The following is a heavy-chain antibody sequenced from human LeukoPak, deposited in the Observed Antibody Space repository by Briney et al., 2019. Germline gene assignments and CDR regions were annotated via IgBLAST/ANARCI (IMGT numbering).Heavy chain of an antibody. Sequence: SETLSLTCTVSGGSISSSSYYWGWIRQPPGKGLEWIGSIYYSGSTYYNPSLKSRVTISVDTSKNQFSLKLSSVTAADTAVYYCARLGGGELPGGPLWGQGTMVTVSS. CDR1: GGSISSSSYY. CDR3: ARLGGGELPGGPL. CDR2: IYYSGST. D-gene: IGHD1-26*01. V-gene: IGHV4-39*01. J-gene: IGHJ3*01.